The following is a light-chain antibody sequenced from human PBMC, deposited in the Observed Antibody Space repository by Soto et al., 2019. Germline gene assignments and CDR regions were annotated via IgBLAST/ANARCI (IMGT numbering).Light chain of an antibody. CDR1: RRDIGIYNY. V-gene: IGLV2-14*01. CDR2: EVT. J-gene: IGLJ3*02. Sequence: QSVLTQPASVSGSPGQSITIPCTGTRRDIGIYNYVSWYQQHPGKVPKLIICEVTNRPSGVSDRFSGSKSGNTASLTISGLRAEDEADYYCTSFTTTNIWVFGGGTQLTVL. CDR3: TSFTTTNIWV.